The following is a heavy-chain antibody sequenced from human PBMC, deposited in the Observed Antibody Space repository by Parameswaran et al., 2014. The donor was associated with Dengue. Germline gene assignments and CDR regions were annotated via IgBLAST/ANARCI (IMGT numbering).Heavy chain of an antibody. V-gene: IGHV3-64*01. CDR3: ARPVDIAILGYYGMDV. J-gene: IGHJ6*02. CDR1: GFTFNSYT. CDR2: ISTNGDST. D-gene: IGHD2-2*03. Sequence: LSLTCAASGFTFNSYTMHWARQAPGKGLEYVSAISTNGDSTYYANSVKGRFTISRDNSKNTLYLQMGSLRTEDMAVYYCARPVDIAILGYYGMDVWGQGTTVTVSS.